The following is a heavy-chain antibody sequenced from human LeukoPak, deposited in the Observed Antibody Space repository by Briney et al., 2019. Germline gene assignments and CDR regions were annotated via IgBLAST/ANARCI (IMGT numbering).Heavy chain of an antibody. CDR3: ARDQEAYGGIPDY. V-gene: IGHV1-2*02. D-gene: IGHD4-23*01. J-gene: IGHJ4*02. CDR2: INPNSGGT. Sequence: ASVKVSCKASGYTFTGYYVHWVRQAPGQGLEWMGWINPNSGGTNYAQKFQGRVTMTRDTSISTAYMELSRLRSDDTAVYYCARDQEAYGGIPDYWGQGTLVTVSS. CDR1: GYTFTGYY.